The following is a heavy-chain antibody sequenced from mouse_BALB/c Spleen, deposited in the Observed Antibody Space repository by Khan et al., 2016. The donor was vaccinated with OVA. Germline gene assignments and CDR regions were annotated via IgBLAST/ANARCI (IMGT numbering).Heavy chain of an antibody. J-gene: IGHJ4*01. Sequence: VQLQQSGAELVKPGASVKLSCTASGFNIKDTYMHWVKQRPEQGLEWIGRIDPENGNTQYDPTFQGKATITADTSSNTAYLQLSSLTSEDTAVYYCALRGDIYDTYYGYTMDYWGQGTSVTVSS. CDR3: ALRGDIYDTYYGYTMDY. CDR1: GFNIKDTY. V-gene: IGHV14-3*02. D-gene: IGHD2-3*01. CDR2: IDPENGNT.